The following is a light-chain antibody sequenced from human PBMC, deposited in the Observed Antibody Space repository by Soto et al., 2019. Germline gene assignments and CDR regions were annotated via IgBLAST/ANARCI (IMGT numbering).Light chain of an antibody. J-gene: IGKJ1*01. CDR3: QQYATSPEA. CDR1: QSVSSNF. CDR2: GGS. V-gene: IGKV3-20*01. Sequence: EIVLTQSPGTLSLSPGERATLSCRASQSVSSNFLAWYQQKPGQAPRLLMYGGSSRATNIPARFSGSGSGTDFTLTISRLEPEDYAVYYCQQYATSPEAFGQGTKVEMK.